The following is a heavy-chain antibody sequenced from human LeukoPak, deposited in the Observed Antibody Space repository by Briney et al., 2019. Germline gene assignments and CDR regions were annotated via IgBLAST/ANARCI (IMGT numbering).Heavy chain of an antibody. CDR1: GYSFTSYW. J-gene: IGHJ4*02. CDR2: IYPGDSDT. Sequence: GESLKISCKGSGYSFTSYWIGWVRQMPGKGLEWMGIIYPGDSDTRYSPSLQGQVTISADKSISTAYLQWSSLKASDTAMYYCARHYGPDYSSSWYDYWGQGTLVTVSS. V-gene: IGHV5-51*01. D-gene: IGHD6-13*01. CDR3: ARHYGPDYSSSWYDY.